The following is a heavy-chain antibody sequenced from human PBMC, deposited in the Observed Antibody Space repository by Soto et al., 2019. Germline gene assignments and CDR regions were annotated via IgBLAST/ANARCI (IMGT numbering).Heavy chain of an antibody. J-gene: IGHJ6*03. CDR2: MNPNSGNT. CDR1: VYTFTSYD. CDR3: ARGSGSGWDYYYMDV. D-gene: IGHD1-26*01. Sequence: GASVKVSCKASVYTFTSYDINWVRQATGQGLEWMGWMNPNSGNTGYAQKFQGRVTMTRNTSISTAYMELSSLRSEDTAVYYCARGSGSGWDYYYMDVWGKGTTVTVSS. V-gene: IGHV1-8*01.